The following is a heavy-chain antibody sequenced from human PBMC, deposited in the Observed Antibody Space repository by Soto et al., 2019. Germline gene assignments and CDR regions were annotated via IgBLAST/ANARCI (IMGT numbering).Heavy chain of an antibody. CDR2: ISSSGDAI. V-gene: IGHV3-48*02. J-gene: IGHJ6*02. CDR3: ARDHGGSTWFVGVYYFFGMDV. D-gene: IGHD6-13*01. Sequence: EVQLVESGGDLVQPAGSLRLSCAASGFIFSDYTMTWVRQAPGRGLEFVSHISSSGDAIFYAESVKGRFTVSRDNAKNSLYLQMNSLRDDDTAVYFCARDHGGSTWFVGVYYFFGMDVWGQGAAVTVSS. CDR1: GFIFSDYT.